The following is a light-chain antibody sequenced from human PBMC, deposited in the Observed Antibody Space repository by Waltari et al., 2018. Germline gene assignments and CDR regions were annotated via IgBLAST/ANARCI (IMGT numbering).Light chain of an antibody. V-gene: IGLV1-47*01. CDR2: RNS. Sequence: QSVLTQPPSASGTPGQRVIISCSGSNSNRATNYLYWHQHVPGTAPKLLILRNSQRPSGVPERFSGSRSGTSASLAISGLRSEDEADYFCATWDDSLSNWAFGGGTKVTVL. J-gene: IGLJ3*02. CDR3: ATWDDSLSNWA. CDR1: NSNRATNY.